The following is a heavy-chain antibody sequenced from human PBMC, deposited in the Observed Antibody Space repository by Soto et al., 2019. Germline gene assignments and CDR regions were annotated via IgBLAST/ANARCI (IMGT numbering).Heavy chain of an antibody. Sequence: GGSLRDSCAASGFTVRSKYMTWVRQAPGKRLEWVSLIQSGGTTYYADSVKGRFTISRDTSENTLHLQMDSLRVEETAVYYCARDYVLCDGGRRSGIPLHVWGKGISVTVST. J-gene: IGHJ6*04. V-gene: IGHV3-66*01. CDR3: ARDYVLCDGGRRSGIPLHV. D-gene: IGHD2-15*01. CDR1: GFTVRSKY. CDR2: IQSGGTT.